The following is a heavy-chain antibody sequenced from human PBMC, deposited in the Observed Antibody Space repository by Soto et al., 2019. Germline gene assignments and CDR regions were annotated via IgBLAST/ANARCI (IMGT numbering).Heavy chain of an antibody. CDR3: ARDQRGYSYVAWFDP. CDR1: GGSISSGGYY. J-gene: IGHJ5*02. CDR2: IYYSGST. D-gene: IGHD5-18*01. Sequence: SETLSLTCTVSGGSISSGGYYWSWIRQHPGKGLEWIGYIYYSGSTYNNPSLKRRVTISVDTAKNQFSLTLSAVTAADTAADYCARDQRGYSYVAWFDPWGQGTLVTVSS. V-gene: IGHV4-31*03.